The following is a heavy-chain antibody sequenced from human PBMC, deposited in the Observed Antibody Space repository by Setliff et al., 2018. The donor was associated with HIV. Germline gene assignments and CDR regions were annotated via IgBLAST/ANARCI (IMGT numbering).Heavy chain of an antibody. CDR1: GYAISSGYY. D-gene: IGHD2-21*02. V-gene: IGHV4-38-2*02. CDR2: IYARGST. CDR3: ARDVGLCGVDCWPYFYFDL. J-gene: IGHJ2*01. Sequence: PSETLSLTCAVSGYAISSGYYWGWIRRPPGKGLEWVGSIYARGSTYYNPSLKSRVTISVDTSKNQFSLKVRSVTAADTAVYYCARDVGLCGVDCWPYFYFDLWGRGNLVTVSS.